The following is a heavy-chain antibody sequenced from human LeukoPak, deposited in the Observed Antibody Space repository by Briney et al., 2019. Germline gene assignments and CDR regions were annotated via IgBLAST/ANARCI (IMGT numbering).Heavy chain of an antibody. CDR2: IYYSGST. J-gene: IGHJ4*02. CDR1: GGSISRGDYY. CDR3: ARGKSKFDY. Sequence: SETLSLTCTVSGGSISRGDYYWSWIRQPPGKGLEWIGYIYYSGSTDYNPSLKSRVTISVDTSKNQFSLKLSSVTAADTAVYYCARGKSKFDYWGQGTLVTVSS. V-gene: IGHV4-30-4*01.